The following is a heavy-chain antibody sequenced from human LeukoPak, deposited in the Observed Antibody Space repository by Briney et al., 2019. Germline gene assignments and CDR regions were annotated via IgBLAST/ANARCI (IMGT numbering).Heavy chain of an antibody. CDR3: ARVNTMVRGVIITAWFDP. D-gene: IGHD3-10*01. V-gene: IGHV4-30-2*01. Sequence: NPSQTLSLTCAVSGGSISSGGYSWSWIRQPPGKGLEWIGYIYHSGSTYYNPSLKSQVTISVDRSKNQFSLKLSSVTAADTAVYYCARVNTMVRGVIITAWFDPWGQGTLVTVSS. CDR2: IYHSGST. CDR1: GGSISSGGYS. J-gene: IGHJ5*02.